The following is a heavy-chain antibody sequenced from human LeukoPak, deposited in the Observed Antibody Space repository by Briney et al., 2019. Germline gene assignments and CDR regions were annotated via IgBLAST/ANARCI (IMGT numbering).Heavy chain of an antibody. Sequence: GGTLRLSCAASGFTFSSYGMSWVRQAPGKGLEWVSAISGSGGSTYYADSVKGRFTISRDNSKNTLYLQMNSLRAEDTAVYYCAKEGGGYCSSTSCYGFDYWGQGTLVTVSS. CDR3: AKEGGGYCSSTSCYGFDY. V-gene: IGHV3-23*01. CDR2: ISGSGGST. D-gene: IGHD2-2*01. J-gene: IGHJ4*02. CDR1: GFTFSSYG.